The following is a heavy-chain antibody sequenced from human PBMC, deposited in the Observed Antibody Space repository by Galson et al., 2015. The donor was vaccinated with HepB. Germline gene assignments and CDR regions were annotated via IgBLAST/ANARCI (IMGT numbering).Heavy chain of an antibody. V-gene: IGHV5-51*01. J-gene: IGHJ3*02. CDR3: AREYCTNGVCYREDAFDI. Sequence: QSGAEVKKPGESLKISCKGSGYSFTSYWIGWVRQMPGKGLEWMGIIYPGDSDTRYSPSFQGQVTISADKSISTAYLQWSSLKASDTAMYYCAREYCTNGVCYREDAFDIWGQGTMVTVSS. CDR1: GYSFTSYW. CDR2: IYPGDSDT. D-gene: IGHD2-8*01.